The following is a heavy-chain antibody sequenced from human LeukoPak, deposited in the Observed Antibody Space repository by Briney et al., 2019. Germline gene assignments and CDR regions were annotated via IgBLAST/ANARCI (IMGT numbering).Heavy chain of an antibody. CDR2: IYYSGST. CDR3: ASVDTAMETIDY. CDR1: GGSISSYY. D-gene: IGHD5-18*01. Sequence: SETLSLTCTVSGGSISSYYWSWLRQPPGKGLEWIGYIYYSGSTNYNPSLKSRVTISVDTSKNQFPLKLSSVTAADTAVYYCASVDTAMETIDYWGQGTLVTVSS. V-gene: IGHV4-59*01. J-gene: IGHJ4*02.